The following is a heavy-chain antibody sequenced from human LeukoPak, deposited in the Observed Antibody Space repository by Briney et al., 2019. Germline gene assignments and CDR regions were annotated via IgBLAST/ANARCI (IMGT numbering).Heavy chain of an antibody. CDR2: INPSGGST. CDR1: GYTFISYY. CDR3: ARVHRNFDWLSGLDY. V-gene: IGHV1-46*01. J-gene: IGHJ4*02. D-gene: IGHD3-9*01. Sequence: ASVKVSCKASGYTFISYYMHWVRQAPGQGLEWMGIINPSGGSTSYAQKLQGRVTMTTDTSTSTAYMELRSLRSDDTAVYYCARVHRNFDWLSGLDYWGQGTLVTVSS.